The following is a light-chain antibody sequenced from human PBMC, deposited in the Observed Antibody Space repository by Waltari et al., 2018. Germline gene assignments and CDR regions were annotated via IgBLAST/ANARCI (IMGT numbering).Light chain of an antibody. CDR1: QSVSSN. CDR3: HQHNSWPPLS. CDR2: GAS. J-gene: IGKJ4*01. Sequence: EIVMTQSPATLSVSPGERATLSCRASQSVSSNLAWYQQKPGQAPRLLIYGASTRATGVPARFSGSGSVTDFTLTISGLQSEDYAVYFCHQHNSWPPLSFGGGTKVEIK. V-gene: IGKV3-15*01.